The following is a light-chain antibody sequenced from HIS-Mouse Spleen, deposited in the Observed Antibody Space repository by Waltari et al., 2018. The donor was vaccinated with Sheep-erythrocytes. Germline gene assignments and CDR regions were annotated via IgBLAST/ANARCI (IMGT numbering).Light chain of an antibody. CDR1: QGISSW. CDR3: QQANSFPPT. V-gene: IGKV1-12*01. CDR2: AAF. J-gene: IGKJ1*01. Sequence: DIQLTQSPSSVSASVGDRVTITCRASQGISSWLGWYQQKPGKAPKLLLYAAFSLQSGVPSRFSGSGSGTEFTLTISSLQPEDFAAYYCQQANSFPPTFGQGTKVEIK.